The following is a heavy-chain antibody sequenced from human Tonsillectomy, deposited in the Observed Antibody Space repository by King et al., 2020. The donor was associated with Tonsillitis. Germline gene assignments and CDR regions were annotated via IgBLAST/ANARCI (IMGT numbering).Heavy chain of an antibody. CDR1: GFTFSSYG. J-gene: IGHJ4*02. D-gene: IGHD4/OR15-4a*01. CDR3: ARDRDDYIFDY. CDR2: ISDDGSNK. V-gene: IGHV3-33*05. Sequence: VQLVESGGGVVQPGRSLRLSCAASGFTFSSYGIHWVRQAPGKGLEWVAVISDDGSNKYYADSVQGRFTISRDNSKNTLYLRMNSLRAEDTAVYYCARDRDDYIFDYWGQGTLVTVSS.